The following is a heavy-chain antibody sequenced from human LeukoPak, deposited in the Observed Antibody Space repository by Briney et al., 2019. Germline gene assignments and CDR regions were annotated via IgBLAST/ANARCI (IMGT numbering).Heavy chain of an antibody. Sequence: PGGSLRLSCAASGFNYSSYTMNWVRQAPGMGLEWLSYISASRGITYYADSVKGRFTISRDNAKNSLYLQMNSLRAEDTAVYYCVRGSLASGVVVYYYYHLDVWGKGTTVTVSS. J-gene: IGHJ6*03. CDR2: ISASRGIT. V-gene: IGHV3-48*01. CDR3: VRGSLASGVVVYYYYHLDV. CDR1: GFNYSSYT. D-gene: IGHD3-3*01.